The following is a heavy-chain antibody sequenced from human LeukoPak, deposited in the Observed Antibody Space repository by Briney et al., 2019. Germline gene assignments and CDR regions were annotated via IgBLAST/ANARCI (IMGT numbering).Heavy chain of an antibody. CDR3: ARYSSGWYSVFDY. D-gene: IGHD6-19*01. CDR2: IYYSGST. J-gene: IGHJ4*02. CDR1: GGSISSYY. V-gene: IGHV4-59*12. Sequence: SETLSLTCTVSGGSISSYYWSWIRQPPGKGLEWIGYIYYSGSTYYNPSLKSRVTISVDTSKNQFSLKLSSVTAADTAVYYCARYSSGWYSVFDYWGQGTLVTVSS.